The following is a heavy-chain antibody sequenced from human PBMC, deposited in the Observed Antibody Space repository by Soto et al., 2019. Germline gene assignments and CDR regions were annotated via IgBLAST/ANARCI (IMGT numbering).Heavy chain of an antibody. CDR3: AKGSVGATSPFDY. Sequence: QVQLVESGGGVVQPVRSLRLSCAASGFTFSSYGMHWVRQAPGKGLEWVAVISYDGSNKYYADSVKGRFTISRDNSKNTLYLQMNSLRAEDTAVYYCAKGSVGATSPFDYWGQGTLVTVSS. CDR1: GFTFSSYG. D-gene: IGHD1-26*01. J-gene: IGHJ4*02. CDR2: ISYDGSNK. V-gene: IGHV3-30*18.